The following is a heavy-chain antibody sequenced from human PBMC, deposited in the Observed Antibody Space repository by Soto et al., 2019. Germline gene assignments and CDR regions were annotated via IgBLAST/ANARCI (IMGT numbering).Heavy chain of an antibody. CDR2: IYNSGST. CDR3: ARTAWGLGFDY. D-gene: IGHD7-27*01. CDR1: GGSISTYY. Sequence: NPSETLSLTCTVSGGSISTYYWSWIRRPPGKGLEWIGYIYNSGSTHSNPSLQSRVTISVDTSKNQFSLKLSSVTAADTAVYYCARTAWGLGFDYWGQGTLVTVSS. V-gene: IGHV4-59*01. J-gene: IGHJ4*02.